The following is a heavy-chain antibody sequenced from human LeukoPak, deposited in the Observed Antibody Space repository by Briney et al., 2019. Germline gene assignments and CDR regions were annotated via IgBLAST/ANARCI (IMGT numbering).Heavy chain of an antibody. V-gene: IGHV3-49*03. J-gene: IGHJ4*02. CDR3: TSWPFNGVCQN. CDR1: GFTFGDYA. Sequence: QSGGSLRLSCTASGFTFGDYAMSWFRQAPGKGLEWVGFIRSKAYGGTTEYAASVKGRFTISRDDSKSIAYLQMNSLKTEDTAVYYCTSWPFNGVCQNWGQGTLVTVSS. D-gene: IGHD2-8*01. CDR2: IRSKAYGGTT.